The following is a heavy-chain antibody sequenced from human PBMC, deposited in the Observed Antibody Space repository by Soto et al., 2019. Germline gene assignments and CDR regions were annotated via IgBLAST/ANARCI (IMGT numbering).Heavy chain of an antibody. V-gene: IGHV1-3*03. D-gene: IGHD2-15*01. Sequence: ASVKVSCKASGYTFTSYPMNWLRQAPGQRPEWMGWINAGNGGTKYSQKFQGRVSITRDTSASTAYMQLSRLRSEDMAVFYCATDRGGYCSGGSCAEAWFDPWGQGTQVTVSS. CDR3: ATDRGGYCSGGSCAEAWFDP. CDR1: GYTFTSYP. CDR2: INAGNGGT. J-gene: IGHJ5*02.